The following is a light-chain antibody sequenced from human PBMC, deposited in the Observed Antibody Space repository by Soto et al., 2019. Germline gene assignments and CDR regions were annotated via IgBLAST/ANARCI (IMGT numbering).Light chain of an antibody. J-gene: IGKJ1*01. CDR1: WSISVW. V-gene: IGKV1-5*01. CDR3: QQSKTYDTCT. Sequence: SHMTKSPSSLSASVGDRVTITCRISWSISVWLACYQKKQGKAPKVLIWDASSLQRGVPSRFSGSGSGTEFTLTISSLQPDDLETYYCQQSKTYDTCTSGQGTKVDIK. CDR2: DAS.